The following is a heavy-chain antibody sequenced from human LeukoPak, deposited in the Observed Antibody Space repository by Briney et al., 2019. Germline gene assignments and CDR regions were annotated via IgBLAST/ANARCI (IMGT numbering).Heavy chain of an antibody. Sequence: ASVKVSCKASGGTFSSYATSWVRQAPGQGLEWMGRIIPILGIANYAQKFQGRVTITADKSTSTAYMELSSLRSEDTAVYYCARERRVRYYFDYWGQGTLVTVSS. CDR2: IIPILGIA. CDR1: GGTFSSYA. J-gene: IGHJ4*02. V-gene: IGHV1-69*04. CDR3: ARERRVRYYFDY.